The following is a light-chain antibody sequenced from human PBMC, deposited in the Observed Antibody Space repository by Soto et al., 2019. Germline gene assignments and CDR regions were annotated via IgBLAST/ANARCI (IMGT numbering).Light chain of an antibody. V-gene: IGLV2-18*02. Sequence: QSALTQPPSVSGSPGQSVTISCTGTGSDVGSYNRVSWYQQPPDTAPKLMLYEVSYRPSGVPDRFSGSKSGNTASLTISGLQAEDEADYYCSSYTSSGTYVFGTGTKVTV. CDR3: SSYTSSGTYV. J-gene: IGLJ1*01. CDR2: EVS. CDR1: GSDVGSYNR.